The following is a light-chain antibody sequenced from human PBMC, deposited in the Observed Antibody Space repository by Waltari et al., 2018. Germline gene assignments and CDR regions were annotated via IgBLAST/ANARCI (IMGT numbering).Light chain of an antibody. CDR3: SSFTTTNTYV. Sequence: QSALTQPASVSGSPGQSITVSCTGTSSDVGPYNYVSWYQQHPGKAPKLLICDVNTRPSGVSDRVSGSKSGSTACLTISGLQAEEEADYYCSSFTTTNTYVFGSGTEVAVL. CDR2: DVN. CDR1: SSDVGPYNY. J-gene: IGLJ1*01. V-gene: IGLV2-14*03.